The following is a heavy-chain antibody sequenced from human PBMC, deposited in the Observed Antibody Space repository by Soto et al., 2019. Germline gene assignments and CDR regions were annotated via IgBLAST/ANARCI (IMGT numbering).Heavy chain of an antibody. J-gene: IGHJ4*02. CDR3: AGQEADFVSGQYFFDY. CDR1: GGSISSGDYY. D-gene: IGHD3-3*01. V-gene: IGHV4-30-4*08. CDR2: IYYSGVT. Sequence: PSETLSLTCTVSGGSISSGDYYWSWIRQPPGKGLEWIGYIYYSGVTYYSPSLKSRLTISLDTSRTQFSLNLASVTAADTAVYYCAGQEADFVSGQYFFDYWSQGTLVTVSS.